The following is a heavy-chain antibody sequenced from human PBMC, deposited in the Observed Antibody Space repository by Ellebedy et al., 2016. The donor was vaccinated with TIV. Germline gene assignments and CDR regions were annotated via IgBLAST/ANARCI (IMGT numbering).Heavy chain of an antibody. Sequence: GESLKISCAASGITVSSNYMSWVRQAPGKGLEWVSVIYSDGSTYYADSVKGRFTISRDNSKNTLYLQMNSLRAEDTAVYYCAGGISVAGTSLGFWGQGTLVTVSS. V-gene: IGHV3-53*01. D-gene: IGHD6-19*01. CDR1: GITVSSNY. CDR2: IYSDGST. J-gene: IGHJ4*02. CDR3: AGGISVAGTSLGF.